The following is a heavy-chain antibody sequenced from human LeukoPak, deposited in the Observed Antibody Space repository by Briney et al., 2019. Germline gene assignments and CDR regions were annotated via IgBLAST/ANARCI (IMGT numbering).Heavy chain of an antibody. CDR1: GFTFSSYS. CDR2: ITSNSRNV. J-gene: IGHJ4*02. V-gene: IGHV3-21*01. D-gene: IGHD1-26*01. CDR3: AREGEGQLADPLGDY. Sequence: GGSLRLSCAASGFTFSSYSMNWVRQAPGKGLEYVSSITSNSRNVYYRDSVKGRFTISRDNAKNSLYLQMNRLRDEDTAVYYCAREGEGQLADPLGDYWGQGTLVTVSS.